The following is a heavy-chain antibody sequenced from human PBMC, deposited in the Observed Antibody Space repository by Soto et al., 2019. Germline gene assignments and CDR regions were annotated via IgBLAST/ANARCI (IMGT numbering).Heavy chain of an antibody. CDR3: AKTGTTHLTSV. J-gene: IGHJ4*02. D-gene: IGHD1-1*01. CDR2: INAGNGNT. CDR1: GYSFTGYS. Sequence: ASVKVSCKASGYSFTGYSMHWVRQAPGQRLEWMGWINAGNGNTKYSQKFQGRVTITRDTSASTAYMELSSLRSEDTAVYYCAKTGTTHLTSVWGQGTLVTVSS. V-gene: IGHV1-3*01.